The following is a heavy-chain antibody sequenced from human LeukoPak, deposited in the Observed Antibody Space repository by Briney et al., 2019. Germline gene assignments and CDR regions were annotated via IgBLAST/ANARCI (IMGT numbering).Heavy chain of an antibody. J-gene: IGHJ4*02. CDR2: INHSGST. CDR1: GGSFSGYY. V-gene: IGHV4-34*01. Sequence: KPSETLSLTCAVYGGSFSGYYWSWICQPPGKGLEWIGEINHSGSTNYNPSLKSRVTISVDTSKNQFSLKLSSVTAADTAVYYCARSVGMATITPLDYWGQGTLVTVSS. CDR3: ARSVGMATITPLDY. D-gene: IGHD5-12*01.